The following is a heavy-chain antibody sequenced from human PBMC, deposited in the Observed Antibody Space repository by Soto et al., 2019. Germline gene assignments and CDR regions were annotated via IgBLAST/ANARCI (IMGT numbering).Heavy chain of an antibody. CDR2: IYTDDTT. CDR1: GFTVNYNY. V-gene: IGHV3-66*01. Sequence: EVKVVESGGDLVQPGGSLRLSCAASGFTVNYNYMTWVRQASGKGLEWVSVIYTDDTTYYADSVKGRFTISRDNSKNTLYLQMSSLRAEDTAIYYCARAKPPSYSSGWYGFDYWGQGTLVTVSS. CDR3: ARAKPPSYSSGWYGFDY. D-gene: IGHD6-19*01. J-gene: IGHJ4*02.